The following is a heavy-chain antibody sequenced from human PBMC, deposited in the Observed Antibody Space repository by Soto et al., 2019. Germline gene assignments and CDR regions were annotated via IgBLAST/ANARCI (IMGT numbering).Heavy chain of an antibody. CDR1: GFTFSSYG. V-gene: IGHV3-33*01. Sequence: QVQLVESGGGVVQPGRSLRLSCAASGFTFSSYGMQWVRQAPGKGLEWVAVIWYDGSNKYYADSVKGRFTISRDNSKNTLYLQMNSLRAEDMAVYYCARGNYSSSYYGVDVWGQGTTVTVSS. CDR3: ARGNYSSSYYGVDV. J-gene: IGHJ6*02. D-gene: IGHD6-13*01. CDR2: IWYDGSNK.